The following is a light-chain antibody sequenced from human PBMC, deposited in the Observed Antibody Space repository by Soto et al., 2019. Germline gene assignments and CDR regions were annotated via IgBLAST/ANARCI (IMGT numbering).Light chain of an antibody. V-gene: IGKV1-39*01. CDR3: QQSYSTPLT. Sequence: DLQMTQSPSSLSASLGDRVTITCRASQSISSYLNWYQQKPGKAPKLLIYAASSLQSGVPSRLSGSGSGTDFTLTISSLQPEDFATYYCQQSYSTPLTFGGGTKVDIK. CDR1: QSISSY. CDR2: AAS. J-gene: IGKJ4*01.